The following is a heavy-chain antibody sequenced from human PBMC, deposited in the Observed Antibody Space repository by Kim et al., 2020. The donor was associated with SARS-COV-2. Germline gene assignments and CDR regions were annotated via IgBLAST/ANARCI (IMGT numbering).Heavy chain of an antibody. V-gene: IGHV4-30-2*01. J-gene: IGHJ4*02. Sequence: YYNPSLKSRVTISVDRSKNQFSLKLSSVTAADTAVYYCARAVVATGMVGYWGQGTLVTVSS. D-gene: IGHD5-12*01. CDR3: ARAVVATGMVGY.